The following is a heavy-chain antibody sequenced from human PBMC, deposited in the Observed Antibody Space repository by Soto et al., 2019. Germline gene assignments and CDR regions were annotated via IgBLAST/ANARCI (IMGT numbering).Heavy chain of an antibody. J-gene: IGHJ4*02. CDR2: SRNKANSYTT. Sequence: EVQLVESGRGLVQPGGSLRLSCSASGFIFSDYYVDWVRQAPGKGLEWVGRSRNKANSYTTEYAASVKGRFTLSRDDSKNSVHLQMTSLKIEDTAVYFCIRPMTGATRGFDYWGQGTLVTVSS. V-gene: IGHV3-72*01. CDR3: IRPMTGATRGFDY. D-gene: IGHD1-1*01. CDR1: GFIFSDYY.